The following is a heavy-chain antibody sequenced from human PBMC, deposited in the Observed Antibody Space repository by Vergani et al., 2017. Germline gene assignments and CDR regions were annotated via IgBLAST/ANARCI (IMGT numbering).Heavy chain of an antibody. CDR2: ISYDGSNK. J-gene: IGHJ3*02. CDR3: ARDLIGVAGSLTDAFDI. CDR1: GFTFSSYG. Sequence: QVQLVESGGGVVQPGRSLRLSCAASGFTFSSYGMHWVRQAPGKGLEWVAVISYDGSNKYYADSVKGRFTISRDNSKNTLYLQMNSLRAEDTAVYYCARDLIGVAGSLTDAFDIWGQGTMVTVSS. V-gene: IGHV3-30*03. D-gene: IGHD6-19*01.